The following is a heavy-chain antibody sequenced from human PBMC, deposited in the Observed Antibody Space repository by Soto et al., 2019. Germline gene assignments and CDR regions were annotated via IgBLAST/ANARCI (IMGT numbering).Heavy chain of an antibody. J-gene: IGHJ6*02. Sequence: SVKVSCKASGFTFTSSAMQWVRQARGQRLEWIGWIVVGSGNTNYAQKFQERVTITRDMSTSTAYMELSRLRSDDTAVYYCARTHCISTSCYSPYYYYGMDVWGQGTTVTVSS. CDR1: GFTFTSSA. CDR3: ARTHCISTSCYSPYYYYGMDV. V-gene: IGHV1-58*02. CDR2: IVVGSGNT. D-gene: IGHD2-2*01.